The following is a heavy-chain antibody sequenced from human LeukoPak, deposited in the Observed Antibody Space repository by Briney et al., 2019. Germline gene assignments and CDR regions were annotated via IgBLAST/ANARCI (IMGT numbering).Heavy chain of an antibody. J-gene: IGHJ4*02. V-gene: IGHV3-30*03. CDR2: ISSEGTTT. Sequence: PGGSLRLSCAASGFSFSRSGMHWVRQAPGKGLEWVAVISSEGTTTYYAGSVRGRFTMSRDNSRNTLYLQMNSLRPEDTAVYYCARAGGLWLFLAFDYWGQGTLVTVSS. CDR3: ARAGGLWLFLAFDY. D-gene: IGHD5-18*01. CDR1: GFSFSRSG.